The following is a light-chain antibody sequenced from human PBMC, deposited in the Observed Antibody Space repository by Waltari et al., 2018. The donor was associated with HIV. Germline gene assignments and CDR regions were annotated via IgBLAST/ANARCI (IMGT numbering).Light chain of an antibody. Sequence: EIVLTQSPGTLSLSPGERATLSCRASQSVSSSYLAWYQQKSGQAPRLLIYGASSRATGIPDSFSGSGSGTEFTLTIARLEPEDFAVYYCQQSETFGQGTRVEIK. CDR1: QSVSSSY. J-gene: IGKJ1*01. CDR3: QQSET. V-gene: IGKV3-20*01. CDR2: GAS.